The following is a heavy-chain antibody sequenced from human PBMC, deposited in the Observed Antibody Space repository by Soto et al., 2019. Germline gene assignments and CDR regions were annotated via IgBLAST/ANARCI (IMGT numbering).Heavy chain of an antibody. D-gene: IGHD2-15*01. CDR1: GYTFTGYY. V-gene: IGHV1-2*02. CDR3: ARAVTVTCSGGSCPLGY. CDR2: INPNSGGT. Sequence: SVNVSCKASGYTFTGYYMHWVRQAPGQGLEWMGWINPNSGGTNYAQKFQGRVTMTRDTSISTAYMELSRLRSDDTAVYYCARAVTVTCSGGSCPLGYWGQGTLVTVSS. J-gene: IGHJ4*02.